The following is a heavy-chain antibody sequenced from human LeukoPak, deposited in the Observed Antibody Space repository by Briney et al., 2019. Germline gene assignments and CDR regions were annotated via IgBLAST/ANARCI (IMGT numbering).Heavy chain of an antibody. CDR1: GYTFTGYY. J-gene: IGHJ6*03. CDR3: ARDRGYGIYYYYYMDV. V-gene: IGHV1-2*06. Sequence: ASVKVSCKASGYTFTGYYMHWVRQAPGQWLEWMGRISPNSGGTNYAQKFQGRVTMTRDTSISTAYVELSRLRSDDTAVYYCARDRGYGIYYYYYMDVWGKGTTVTVSS. CDR2: ISPNSGGT. D-gene: IGHD5-18*01.